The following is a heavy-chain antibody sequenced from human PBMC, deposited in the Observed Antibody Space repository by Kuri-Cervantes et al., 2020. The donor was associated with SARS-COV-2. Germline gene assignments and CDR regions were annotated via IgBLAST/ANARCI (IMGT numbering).Heavy chain of an antibody. D-gene: IGHD1-1*01. CDR2: INPNDGGT. J-gene: IGHJ4*02. CDR3: ARGRGGTPHSPGGF. V-gene: IGHV1-2*04. CDR1: GGTFSSYA. Sequence: ASVKVSCKASGGTFSSYAISWVRQDPGQGLEWMGWINPNDGGTKYAQKFQDWVTMTRDKSVTTVYLDLSRFKSDDTAVYYCARGRGGTPHSPGGFWGQGTLVTVSS.